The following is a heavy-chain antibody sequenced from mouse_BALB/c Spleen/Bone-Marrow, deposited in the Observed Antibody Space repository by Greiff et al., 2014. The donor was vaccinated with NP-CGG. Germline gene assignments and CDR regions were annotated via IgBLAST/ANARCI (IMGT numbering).Heavy chain of an antibody. CDR1: GYTFTDYA. V-gene: IGHV1S137*01. Sequence: VQLQESGAELVRPGVSVKISCKGSGYTFTDYAVHWVKQSHAKSLEWIGVISTYYGDATYNQKFKGKATMTVDKSSSTAHMELARLTSEDSAIYYCARDLDYWGQGTTLTVSS. CDR2: ISTYYGDA. J-gene: IGHJ2*01. CDR3: ARDLDY.